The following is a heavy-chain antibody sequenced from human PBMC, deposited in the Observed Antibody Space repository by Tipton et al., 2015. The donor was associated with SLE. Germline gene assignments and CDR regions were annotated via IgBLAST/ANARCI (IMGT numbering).Heavy chain of an antibody. CDR1: AYPMTSHY. J-gene: IGHJ4*01. V-gene: IGHV4-59*11. D-gene: IGHD7-27*01. CDR2: VFYRGNT. CDR3: ASQTGNRALGVFFDY. Sequence: TLSLTCTFSAYPMTSHYWSWIRQSPGKGLEWIGYVFYRGNTRYSPSLNSRVTIAIDTSRRQFTLNLKSVTAADTAVYYCASQTGNRALGVFFDYWGQGTLVTVPS.